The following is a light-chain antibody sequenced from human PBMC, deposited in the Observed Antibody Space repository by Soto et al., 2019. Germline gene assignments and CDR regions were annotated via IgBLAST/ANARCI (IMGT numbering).Light chain of an antibody. CDR1: SSDVGGYNH. J-gene: IGLJ3*02. CDR2: EVR. Sequence: QSVLTQPASVSGSPGQSITISCTGTSSDVGGYNHVSWYQQHPGKAPKLIISEVRNRPSGVSNRLSGSKSGNTASLTISGLQADDEADYYCCSYTSSSIRVFGGGTKLTVL. V-gene: IGLV2-14*01. CDR3: CSYTSSSIRV.